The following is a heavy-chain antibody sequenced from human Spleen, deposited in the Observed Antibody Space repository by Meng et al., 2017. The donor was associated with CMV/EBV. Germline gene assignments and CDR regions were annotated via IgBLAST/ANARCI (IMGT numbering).Heavy chain of an antibody. CDR1: TFDEYG. CDR3: ARGRRGTMIVVGSYYLDN. D-gene: IGHD3-22*01. V-gene: IGHV3-20*03. Sequence: TFDEYGMSWVRQAPGKGLEWVSGIKWNGGSTGYADSVKGRFTISRDNAKKTLYLQMNSLRAEDTALYYCARGRRGTMIVVGSYYLDNWGQGTLVTVSS. CDR2: IKWNGGST. J-gene: IGHJ4*02.